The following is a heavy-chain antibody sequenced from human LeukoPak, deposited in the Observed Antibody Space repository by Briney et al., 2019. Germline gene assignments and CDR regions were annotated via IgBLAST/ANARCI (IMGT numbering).Heavy chain of an antibody. Sequence: PSETLSLTCTVSGVSISTTTKDWGWAWIGKRPTKGLEWIGSIYYCVSPYYTSSLKSRVTISVDTSKTQFSLKLASLTAADTAVYYCARRPIVGSTGFYFDPWGPGTLVTVSS. CDR2: IYYCVSP. CDR1: GVSISTTTKD. CDR3: ARRPIVGSTGFYFDP. J-gene: IGHJ5*02. D-gene: IGHD1-26*01. V-gene: IGHV4-39*01.